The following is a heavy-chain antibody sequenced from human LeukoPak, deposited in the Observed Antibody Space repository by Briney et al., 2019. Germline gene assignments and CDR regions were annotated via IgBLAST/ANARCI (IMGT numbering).Heavy chain of an antibody. CDR3: ARDLGYCSSTSCYPWFDP. Sequence: SETLSRTCTGSGGSISSYYWSWIRQPPGKALEWMGYIYYGGITHYKPSLKTRLTISIDPSKNQFSMKLSSVTAAATAVYYCARDLGYCSSTSCYPWFDPWGQGTLVTVSS. J-gene: IGHJ5*02. CDR2: IYYGGIT. D-gene: IGHD2-2*01. V-gene: IGHV4-59*01. CDR1: GGSISSYY.